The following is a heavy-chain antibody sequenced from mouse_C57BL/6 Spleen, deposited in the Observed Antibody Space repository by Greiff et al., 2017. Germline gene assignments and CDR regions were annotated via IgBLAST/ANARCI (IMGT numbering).Heavy chain of an antibody. CDR1: GFTFSSYA. CDR3: ARDRGSFAY. Sequence: EVQLQESGGGLVKPGGSLKLSCAASGFTFSSYAMSWVRQTPEKRLEWVATISDGGSYTYYPDNVKGRVTISRDKAKNNLYLQMSHLKSEDTAMYYCARDRGSFAYWGQGTLVTVSA. CDR2: ISDGGSYT. V-gene: IGHV5-4*01. D-gene: IGHD3-1*01. J-gene: IGHJ3*01.